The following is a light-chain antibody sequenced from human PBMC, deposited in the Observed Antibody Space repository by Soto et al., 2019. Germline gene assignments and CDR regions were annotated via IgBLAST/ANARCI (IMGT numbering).Light chain of an antibody. J-gene: IGKJ5*01. CDR1: QSISSY. Sequence: DIQMTQSPSSLSGSVGDRVTITCRASQSISSYLNWYQQKPGKAPKVLIYAASSLQSGVPSMFSGSGSGTDFTLTISILPPEDLATYYCQQSYSLPTFGQGTRLEIK. CDR2: AAS. CDR3: QQSYSLPT. V-gene: IGKV1-39*01.